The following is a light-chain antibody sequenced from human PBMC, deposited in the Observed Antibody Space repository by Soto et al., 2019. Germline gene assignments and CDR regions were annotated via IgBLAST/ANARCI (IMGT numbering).Light chain of an antibody. J-gene: IGKJ5*01. CDR2: DAS. V-gene: IGKV3-11*01. Sequence: EIVLTQSPATLSLSPGERATLSCRASQSVSSYLAWYQQKPGQAPRLLIYDASNRATGIPARFSGSGSGTDHTLTISSLQSEDFAVYYCQQYKNWPLFGQGTRLEI. CDR3: QQYKNWPL. CDR1: QSVSSY.